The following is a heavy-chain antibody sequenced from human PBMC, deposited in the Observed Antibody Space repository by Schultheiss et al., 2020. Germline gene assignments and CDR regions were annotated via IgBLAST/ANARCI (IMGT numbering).Heavy chain of an antibody. V-gene: IGHV4-61*01. J-gene: IGHJ5*02. CDR1: GGSVSSGSYY. CDR3: ARERTDCSGGSCYLNNWFDP. D-gene: IGHD2-15*01. Sequence: SETLSLTCTVSGGSVSSGSYYWSWIRQPPGKGLEWIGYIYYSGSTNYNPSLKSRVTISVDTSKNQFSLKLSSVTAADTAVYYCARERTDCSGGSCYLNNWFDPWGQGTLVTVSS. CDR2: IYYSGST.